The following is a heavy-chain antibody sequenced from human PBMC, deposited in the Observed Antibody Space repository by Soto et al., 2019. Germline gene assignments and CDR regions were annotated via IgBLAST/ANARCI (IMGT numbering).Heavy chain of an antibody. CDR2: ISLNSGTI. D-gene: IGHD3-9*01. CDR1: GFIFDDFA. Sequence: GGSLRLSCAASGFIFDDFAMHWVRQVPGKGLEWVSGISLNSGTISYAASVKGRFTISRDNAKNSLYLQMNSLRAEDTALYYCAKRGIDSAFEFWGLGTMVTVSS. J-gene: IGHJ3*01. V-gene: IGHV3-9*01. CDR3: AKRGIDSAFEF.